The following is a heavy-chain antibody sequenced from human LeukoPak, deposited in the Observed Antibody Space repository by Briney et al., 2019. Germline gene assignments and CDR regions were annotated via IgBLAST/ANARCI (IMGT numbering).Heavy chain of an antibody. Sequence: SQTLSLTCAISGDSVSSNSAAWNWLRQSPSRGLEWLGRTYYRSKWYNDYAVSVKSRITINPDTSKNQFSLQLNSVTPEDTAVYYCARGGQWLVLRAFDIWGQGTMVTVSS. CDR1: GDSVSSNSAA. D-gene: IGHD6-19*01. V-gene: IGHV6-1*01. J-gene: IGHJ3*02. CDR2: TYYRSKWYN. CDR3: ARGGQWLVLRAFDI.